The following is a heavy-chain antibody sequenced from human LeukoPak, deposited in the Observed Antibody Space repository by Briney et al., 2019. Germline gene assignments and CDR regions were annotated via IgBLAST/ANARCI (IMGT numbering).Heavy chain of an antibody. Sequence: PGGSLRLSCAASGFTFSSYWMHWVRQAPGKGLVWVSRINSDGSSTSYADSVKGRFTISRDNAKNTLYLQMNSLRAEDTAVYYCASDDSSGYYGRSGWGQGTLVTVSS. CDR1: GFTFSSYW. V-gene: IGHV3-74*01. D-gene: IGHD3-22*01. CDR3: ASDDSSGYYGRSG. CDR2: INSDGSST. J-gene: IGHJ4*02.